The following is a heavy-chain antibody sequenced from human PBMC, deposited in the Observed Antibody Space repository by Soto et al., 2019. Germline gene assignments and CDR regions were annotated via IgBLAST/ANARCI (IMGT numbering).Heavy chain of an antibody. V-gene: IGHV1-18*01. Sequence: QVQLVQSGAEVKKPGASVKVSCKASGYTFTSYGISWVRQAPGQGLEWMGWISAYNGNTNYAQKLQGRVNMTTDTSTSTAYIEMRSLRSDETALYYCARDGTKPPDNYGDYDVVSPPKFEPWSQGTLVTLSS. J-gene: IGHJ5*02. D-gene: IGHD4-17*01. CDR3: ARDGTKPPDNYGDYDVVSPPKFEP. CDR2: ISAYNGNT. CDR1: GYTFTSYG.